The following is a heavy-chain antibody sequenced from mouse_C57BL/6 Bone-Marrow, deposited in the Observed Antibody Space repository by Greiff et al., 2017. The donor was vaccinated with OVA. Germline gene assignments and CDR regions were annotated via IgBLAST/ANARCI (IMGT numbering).Heavy chain of an antibody. Sequence: VQLQQPGAELVKPGASVKMSCKASGYTFTSYWITWVKQRPGQGLEWIGDIYPGSGSTYYNEKFKSKATLTVDTSSSTAYMQLSSLTSEDSAVYYCARDYGSSYYAMDYWGQGTSVTVSS. CDR2: IYPGSGST. V-gene: IGHV1-55*01. CDR1: GYTFTSYW. D-gene: IGHD1-1*01. J-gene: IGHJ4*01. CDR3: ARDYGSSYYAMDY.